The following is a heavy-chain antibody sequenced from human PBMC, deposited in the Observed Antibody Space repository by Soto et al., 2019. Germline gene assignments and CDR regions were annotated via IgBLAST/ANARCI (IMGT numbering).Heavy chain of an antibody. CDR1: GYAFTSYA. V-gene: IGHV1-3*01. CDR3: AREEGYCSGGSCYSGVIDY. Sequence: QVQLVQSGAEVKKPGASVKVSCKASGYAFTSYAMHWVRQAPGQRLEWMGWINAGNGNTKYSQKFQGRVNITRDTSASTAYMELSSLTSDDTAVYYCAREEGYCSGGSCYSGVIDYWGQGTLVTVSS. D-gene: IGHD2-15*01. J-gene: IGHJ4*02. CDR2: INAGNGNT.